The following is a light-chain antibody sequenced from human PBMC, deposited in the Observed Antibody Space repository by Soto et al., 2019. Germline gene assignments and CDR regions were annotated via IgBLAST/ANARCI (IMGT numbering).Light chain of an antibody. J-gene: IGLJ1*01. CDR3: QAWDSSNYV. V-gene: IGLV3-1*01. CDR1: NLGDKY. Sequence: SYELTQPPSVSVSPGQTASITCSGDNLGDKYACWYQQKPGQSPVLVIYQDSKRPSGIPERFSGSNSGNTATLTISGTPAMDAADYYCQAWDSSNYVFGTGTKLTVL. CDR2: QDS.